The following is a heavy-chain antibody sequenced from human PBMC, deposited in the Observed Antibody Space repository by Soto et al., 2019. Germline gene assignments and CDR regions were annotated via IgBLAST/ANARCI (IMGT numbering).Heavy chain of an antibody. D-gene: IGHD6-19*01. Sequence: PGGSLRLSCAASGFTFSSYAMHWVRQAPGKGLEWVAVISYDGSNKYYADSVKGRFTISRDNSKNTLYLQMNSLRAEDTAVYYCARDSVFVVGIAVADDHNWFDPWGQGTLVTVSS. V-gene: IGHV3-30-3*01. CDR1: GFTFSSYA. J-gene: IGHJ5*02. CDR2: ISYDGSNK. CDR3: ARDSVFVVGIAVADDHNWFDP.